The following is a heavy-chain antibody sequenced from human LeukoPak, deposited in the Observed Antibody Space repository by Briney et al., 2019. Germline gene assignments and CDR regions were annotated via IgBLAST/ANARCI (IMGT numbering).Heavy chain of an antibody. CDR3: AKDRPRGYYYDSSGYYLYYFDY. D-gene: IGHD3-22*01. V-gene: IGHV3-23*01. CDR1: GFTFSSYA. J-gene: IGHJ4*02. Sequence: GGSLRLSCAASGFTFSSYAMSWVRQAPGKGLEWVSAISGSGGSTYYADSVKGRFTISRDNSKNTLYLQMNSLRAEDTAVYYCAKDRPRGYYYDSSGYYLYYFDYWGQGALVTVSS. CDR2: ISGSGGST.